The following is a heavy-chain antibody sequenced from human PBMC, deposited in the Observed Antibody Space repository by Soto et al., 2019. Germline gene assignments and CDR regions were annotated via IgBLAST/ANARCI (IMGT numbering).Heavy chain of an antibody. CDR1: GFTFSSYG. J-gene: IGHJ6*03. V-gene: IGHV3-33*01. Sequence: PGVSLRLSWAAAGFTFSSYGMHWVRQAPGKGLEWVAVIWYDGSNKYYADSVKGRFTISRDNSKNTLYLQMNSLRAEDTAVYYCARDRLEGGYDYLPFYYYYMDVWGKGTTVTVSS. CDR2: IWYDGSNK. D-gene: IGHD5-12*01. CDR3: ARDRLEGGYDYLPFYYYYMDV.